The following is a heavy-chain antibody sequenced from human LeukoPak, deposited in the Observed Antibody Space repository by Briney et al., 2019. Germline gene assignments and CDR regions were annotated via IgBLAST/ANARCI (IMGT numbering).Heavy chain of an antibody. CDR1: GGSISSYY. CDR3: ARGLEWLLYFDY. CDR2: IYYSGST. Sequence: KPSETLSLTCTVSGGSISSYYWSWIRQPPGKGLEWIGYIYYSGSTNYNPSLKSRVTISVDTSKNQFSLKLSSVTAADMAVYYCARGLEWLLYFDYWGQGTLVTVSS. D-gene: IGHD3-3*01. J-gene: IGHJ4*02. V-gene: IGHV4-59*01.